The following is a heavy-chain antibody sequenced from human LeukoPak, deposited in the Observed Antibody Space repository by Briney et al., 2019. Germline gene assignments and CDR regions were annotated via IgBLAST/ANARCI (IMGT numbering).Heavy chain of an antibody. CDR1: EYTFTSYY. Sequence: GASVKVSCKASEYTFTSYYMHWVRQALGQGLGWVVWISAYNGNTYYAQKLQGRVTMTTDTSTSTAYMELRSLRSDDTAVYYCARFSPSSPMIVVVRGGTPNSLAFDNWGQGTMVTVSS. J-gene: IGHJ3*02. CDR2: ISAYNGNT. D-gene: IGHD3-22*01. CDR3: ARFSPSSPMIVVVRGGTPNSLAFDN. V-gene: IGHV1-18*04.